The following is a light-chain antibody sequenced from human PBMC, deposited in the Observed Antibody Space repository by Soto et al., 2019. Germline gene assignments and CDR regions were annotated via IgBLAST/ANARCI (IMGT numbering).Light chain of an antibody. J-gene: IGLJ1*01. CDR3: VLYMGTGPL. CDR2: STN. CDR1: SGSVSTSYY. Sequence: QTVVTQEPSFSVSPGGTVTLTCGLSSGSVSTSYYPSWYQQTPGQAPRTLIYSTNTRSSGVPDRFSGSILGNKAALTITGAQADDESDYYCVLYMGTGPLFGTGTKVTVL. V-gene: IGLV8-61*01.